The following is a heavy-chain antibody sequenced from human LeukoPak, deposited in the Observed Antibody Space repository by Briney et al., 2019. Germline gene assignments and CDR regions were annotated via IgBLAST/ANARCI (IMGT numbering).Heavy chain of an antibody. CDR1: GFTFSSYA. CDR2: ISGSGGST. D-gene: IGHD7-27*01. Sequence: GGSLRLSCAASGFTFSSYAMSWVRQAPGKGLEWLSAISGSGGSTYYADSVKGRFTISRDNAKNSMYLQMNSLRAEDTAVYYCARGPDLTDRGYFDYWGQGTLVTVSS. J-gene: IGHJ4*02. CDR3: ARGPDLTDRGYFDY. V-gene: IGHV3-23*01.